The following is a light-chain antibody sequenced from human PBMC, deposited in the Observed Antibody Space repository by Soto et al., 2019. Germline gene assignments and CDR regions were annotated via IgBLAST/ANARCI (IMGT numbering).Light chain of an antibody. CDR2: DAS. CDR1: QRVSSY. J-gene: IGKJ1*01. Sequence: EIVLTQSPATLYLSPGERATLSCRASQRVSSYLAWYQHKPGQAPRLLVYDASNRATGIPARFSGSGSGTDFTLTISSLEPEDFAVYYCQQRSHWPTTFGQGTKVEIK. CDR3: QQRSHWPTT. V-gene: IGKV3-11*01.